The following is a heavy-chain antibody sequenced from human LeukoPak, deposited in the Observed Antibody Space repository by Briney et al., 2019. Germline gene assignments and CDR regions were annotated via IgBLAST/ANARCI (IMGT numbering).Heavy chain of an antibody. V-gene: IGHV4-34*01. D-gene: IGHD3-10*01. J-gene: IGHJ4*02. Sequence: MSSETLSLTYAVYGGSFSGYYWSWIRQPPGKGLEWIGEINDSGSTNYNPSLKSRVTISVDTSKNQFSLKLSSVTAADTAVYYCAKVSTKVTMIRGASPLYFDYWGQGTLVTVSS. CDR1: GGSFSGYY. CDR3: AKVSTKVTMIRGASPLYFDY. CDR2: INDSGST.